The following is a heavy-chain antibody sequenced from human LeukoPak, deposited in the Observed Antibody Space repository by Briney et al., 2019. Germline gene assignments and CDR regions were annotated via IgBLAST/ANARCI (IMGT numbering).Heavy chain of an antibody. D-gene: IGHD5-18*01. V-gene: IGHV4-38-2*01. CDR1: AYSISSGYY. J-gene: IGHJ4*02. CDR2: IYHSGST. CDR3: ARLYGGYSYGYFDY. Sequence: SETLSLTCAVSAYSISSGYYWGWIRQPPGKGLEWIGSIYHSGSTHYNPSLKSRVTISLDTSKNQFSLKLSSVTAADTAVYYCARLYGGYSYGYFDYWGQGTLVTVSS.